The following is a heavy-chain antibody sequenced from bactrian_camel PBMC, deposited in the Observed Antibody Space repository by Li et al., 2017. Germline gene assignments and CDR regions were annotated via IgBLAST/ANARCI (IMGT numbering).Heavy chain of an antibody. CDR3: RQDGPLVWELFCVDIITT. CDR1: GITEGTNC. CDR2: IMILGATT. Sequence: QVQLVESGGGSVQVGGSLRLSCEVSGITEGTNCIGWFRQAPGKEREGVAAIMILGATTYYADSVKGRFTISQDNAKNMVYLQVNSLKLKTLPCTTVRQDGPLVWELFCVDIITTGARGPRSPSP. J-gene: IGHJ4*01. V-gene: IGHV3S54*01. D-gene: IGHD3*01.